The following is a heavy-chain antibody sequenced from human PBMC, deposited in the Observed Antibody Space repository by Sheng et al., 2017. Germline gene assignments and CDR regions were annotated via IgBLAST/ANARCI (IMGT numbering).Heavy chain of an antibody. CDR3: GRDLSGRDDY. V-gene: IGHV3-74*01. Sequence: EVQLVESGGGLVQPGGPVRLSCAASGFPFSFYWMHWVRQAPGKGLVWVSRTNEDGRRTDYADSVRGRFTISRDNSKNTLYLEMHSLTVEDTAVYYCGRDLSGRDDYWGQGAMVTVSS. CDR2: TNEDGRRT. CDR1: GFPFSFYW. J-gene: IGHJ4*02. D-gene: IGHD3-16*02.